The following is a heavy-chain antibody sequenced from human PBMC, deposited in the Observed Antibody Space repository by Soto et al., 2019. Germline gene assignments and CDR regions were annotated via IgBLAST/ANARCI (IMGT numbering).Heavy chain of an antibody. CDR2: IIPMFDTT. CDR3: ATPLVRITPPQDAFDV. V-gene: IGHV1-69*06. J-gene: IGHJ3*01. Sequence: QVQLVQSGPEIKKPGSSVTVSCKTSGGSFSSYSIAWVRQAPGQGLEWMGQIIPMFDTTNYAQRFQGRLTIAADRPTGQASMELSRLTSEETAVYFCATPLVRITPPQDAFDVWGKGTLVTVSS. CDR1: GGSFSSYS. D-gene: IGHD1-26*01.